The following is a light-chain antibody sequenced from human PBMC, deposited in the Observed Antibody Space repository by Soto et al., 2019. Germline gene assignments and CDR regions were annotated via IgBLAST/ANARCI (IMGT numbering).Light chain of an antibody. CDR2: GNS. J-gene: IGLJ2*01. V-gene: IGLV1-40*01. CDR3: QSYDNSLSGVV. Sequence: QSVLTQPPSVSGAPGQRVTISCTGSSSNIGAGYDVHWYQQLPGTAPKLLIYGNSNRPSGVPDRFSGSKSGNSASLAITGVQDEDEADYYCQSYDNSLSGVVFGGGTQLTVL. CDR1: SSNIGAGYD.